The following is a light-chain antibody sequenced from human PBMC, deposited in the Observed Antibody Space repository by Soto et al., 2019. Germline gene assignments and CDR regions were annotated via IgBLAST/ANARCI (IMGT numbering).Light chain of an antibody. CDR1: QSITSSF. Sequence: EIVLTQSPGTLSLSPGERATLSCRASQSITSSFVAWYQQRPGQPPRLLIYAASTRATGIPDRFNGSGSGTDFTLTISRLEPEDFAVYYCQQYGSSPILAFGGGTKVEI. CDR3: QQYGSSPILA. J-gene: IGKJ4*01. V-gene: IGKV3-20*01. CDR2: AAS.